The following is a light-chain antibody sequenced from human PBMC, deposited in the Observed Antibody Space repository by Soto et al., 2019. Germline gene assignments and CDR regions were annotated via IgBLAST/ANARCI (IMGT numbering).Light chain of an antibody. CDR1: QSVSSN. J-gene: IGKJ5*01. Sequence: EIVMTQSPATLSVSPGERPTLSCRASQSVSSNLAWYQQKPGQAPRLXXYGAYTRAAGVPARFSGSGSGTEFTLTITSLQSEDIALYYCQQYNIWPPITFGQGTRLEIK. CDR3: QQYNIWPPIT. CDR2: GAY. V-gene: IGKV3-15*01.